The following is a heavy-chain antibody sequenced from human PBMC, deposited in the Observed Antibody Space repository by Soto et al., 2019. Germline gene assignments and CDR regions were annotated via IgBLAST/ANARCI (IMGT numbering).Heavy chain of an antibody. Sequence: GGSLRLSCAASGFTFSSYGMHWVRQAPGKGLEWVAVIWYDGSNKYYADSVKGRFTISRDNSKNTLYLQMNSLRAEDTAVYYCARAFTMVRGTGYYFDYWGQGTLVTVSS. CDR2: IWYDGSNK. D-gene: IGHD3-10*01. CDR1: GFTFSSYG. V-gene: IGHV3-33*01. J-gene: IGHJ4*02. CDR3: ARAFTMVRGTGYYFDY.